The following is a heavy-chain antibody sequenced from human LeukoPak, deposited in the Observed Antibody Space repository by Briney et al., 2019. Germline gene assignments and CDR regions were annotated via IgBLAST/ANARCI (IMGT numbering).Heavy chain of an antibody. Sequence: SETLSLTCTVSGGSISSSSYYWGWVRQPPGRGLEWIGNIYYTGSTYYNPSLKSRVTISVDTSKNQFSLKLSSVTAADTAVYYCARASYYYDSSGYYYRAFDIWGQGTMVTVSS. V-gene: IGHV4-39*07. J-gene: IGHJ3*02. D-gene: IGHD3-22*01. CDR3: ARASYYYDSSGYYYRAFDI. CDR1: GGSISSSSYY. CDR2: IYYTGST.